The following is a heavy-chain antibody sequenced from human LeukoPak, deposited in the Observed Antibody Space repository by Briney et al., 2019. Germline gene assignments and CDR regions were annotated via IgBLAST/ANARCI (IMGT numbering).Heavy chain of an antibody. Sequence: GGSLRLSCAASGFTFSSYSMTWVRQAPGKGLEWVSSISSSSSYIYYADSVKGRFTISRDNAKNSLYLQMNSLRAEDTAVYYCASSPGRRWLFDYWGQGTLVTVSS. CDR1: GFTFSSYS. D-gene: IGHD4-23*01. CDR2: ISSSSSYI. J-gene: IGHJ4*02. V-gene: IGHV3-21*01. CDR3: ASSPGRRWLFDY.